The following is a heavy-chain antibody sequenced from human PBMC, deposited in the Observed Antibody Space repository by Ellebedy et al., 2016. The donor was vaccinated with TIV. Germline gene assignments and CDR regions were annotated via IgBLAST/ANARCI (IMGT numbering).Heavy chain of an antibody. D-gene: IGHD6-13*01. CDR2: IIPILGIE. V-gene: IGHV1-69*10. Sequence: AASVKVSCKASGCTFSSYAISWVRQAPGQGLEWMGRIIPILGIENYAQKFQGRVTLTADKSTSTAYMELSSLRSEDTAVYYCAIPNVGKPAAAGYYHEYGPNWFDPWGQGTLVTVSS. CDR3: AIPNVGKPAAAGYYHEYGPNWFDP. CDR1: GCTFSSYA. J-gene: IGHJ5*02.